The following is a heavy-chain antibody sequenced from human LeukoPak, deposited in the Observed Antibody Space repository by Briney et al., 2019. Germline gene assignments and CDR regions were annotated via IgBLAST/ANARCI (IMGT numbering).Heavy chain of an antibody. Sequence: SVKVSCKASGGTFSSYAISWVRQAPGQGLEWMGGIIPIFGTANYAQKFQGRVTITADESTSTAYMELSSLRSEDTAVYYSARDLGKVRGAHPFDPWGQGTLVTVSS. CDR1: GGTFSSYA. V-gene: IGHV1-69*01. J-gene: IGHJ5*02. D-gene: IGHD3-10*01. CDR2: IIPIFGTA. CDR3: ARDLGKVRGAHPFDP.